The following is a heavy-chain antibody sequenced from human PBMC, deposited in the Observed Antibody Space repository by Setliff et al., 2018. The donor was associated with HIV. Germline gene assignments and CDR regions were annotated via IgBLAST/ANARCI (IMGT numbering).Heavy chain of an antibody. CDR2: IYHSGST. V-gene: IGHV4-38-2*01. CDR3: ARHSGGDQLLREFDY. CDR1: GFSISTNYY. Sequence: SETLSLTCAVSGFSISTNYYWGWIRQPPGKGLDWIGSIYHSGSTYYNPSLKSRVTISVDTSKNQFSLELSSVTAADTAIFYCARHSGGDQLLREFDYWCQGTLVTVSS. J-gene: IGHJ4*02. D-gene: IGHD2-2*01.